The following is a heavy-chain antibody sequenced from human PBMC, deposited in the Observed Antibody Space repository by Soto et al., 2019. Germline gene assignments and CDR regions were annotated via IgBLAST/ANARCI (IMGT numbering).Heavy chain of an antibody. CDR1: GGSISSSSYY. Sequence: TLSLTCTVSGGSISSSSYYWGWIRQPPGKGLEWIGSIYYSGRTYYNPSLKSRVTISVDTSKNQFSLKLSSVTAADTAVYYCASLLLYFDWLSQTRGDYYYGMDVWGQGTTVTVSS. V-gene: IGHV4-39*01. D-gene: IGHD3-9*01. CDR3: ASLLLYFDWLSQTRGDYYYGMDV. J-gene: IGHJ6*02. CDR2: IYYSGRT.